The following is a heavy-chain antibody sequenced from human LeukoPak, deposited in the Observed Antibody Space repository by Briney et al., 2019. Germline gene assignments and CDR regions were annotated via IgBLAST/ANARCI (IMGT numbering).Heavy chain of an antibody. CDR3: ARLPPLAPAGTTYYHAMDV. V-gene: IGHV4-59*08. CDR2: VHNTGST. J-gene: IGHJ6*02. D-gene: IGHD1-14*01. CDR1: GASITSYY. Sequence: SETLSLTCTVSGASITSYYWSWIRRPPGKGLEWIGYVHNTGSTNYIPSLKSRLTLSIDTSKNQFSLRLDSVTAADTAVYYCARLPPLAPAGTTYYHAMDVWGQGTTVTVSS.